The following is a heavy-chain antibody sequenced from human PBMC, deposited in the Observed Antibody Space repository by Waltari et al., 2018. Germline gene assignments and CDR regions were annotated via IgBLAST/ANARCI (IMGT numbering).Heavy chain of an antibody. V-gene: IGHV4-59*11. Sequence: QVQLQESGPGLVKPSETLSLTCTVSGGSISSHYWSWIRQPPGKGLEWIGYIYYSGSTNYNPSLKSRVTISVDTSKNQFSLKLSSVTAADTAVYYCAKDGGVIRLWFRELMGNAFDIWGQGTMVTVSS. D-gene: IGHD3-10*01. CDR2: IYYSGST. CDR3: AKDGGVIRLWFRELMGNAFDI. CDR1: GGSISSHY. J-gene: IGHJ3*02.